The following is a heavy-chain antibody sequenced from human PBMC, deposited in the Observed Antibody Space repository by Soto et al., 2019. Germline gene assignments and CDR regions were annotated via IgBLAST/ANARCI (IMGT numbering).Heavy chain of an antibody. CDR2: VTSSPSSM. J-gene: IGHJ4*02. CDR1: VFTVSGFS. V-gene: IGHV3-21*01. CDR3: AREADFASSGYVLDY. Sequence: GGSLRIACAASVFTVSGFSMNWVRQAPGKGLEWVSSVTSSPSSMFYADSVKGRFTISRDDAKDSLFLQMNSLRADDTAVYYCAREADFASSGYVLDYWGLGTLVTVSS. D-gene: IGHD3-22*01.